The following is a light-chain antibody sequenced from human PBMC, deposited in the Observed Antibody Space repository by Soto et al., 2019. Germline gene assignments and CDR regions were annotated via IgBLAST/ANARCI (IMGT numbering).Light chain of an antibody. CDR1: TSDVGGYNY. CDR3: CSFTRSNALV. V-gene: IGLV2-14*01. Sequence: QSALTQPASVSGSPGQSITISCTGTTSDVGGYNYVSWYQQHPGRAPKLLIYEVTDRPSGVSSRFSGSKSGNTASLTISGLQAEDEAYYYCCSFTRSNALVFGGGTKVTVL. CDR2: EVT. J-gene: IGLJ2*01.